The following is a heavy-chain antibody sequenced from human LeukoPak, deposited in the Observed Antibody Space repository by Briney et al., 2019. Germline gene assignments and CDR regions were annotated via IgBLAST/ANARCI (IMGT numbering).Heavy chain of an antibody. Sequence: PSETLSLTCTVSGGSISSGSYYWSWIRQPAGKGLEWIGRIYTSGSTNYNPSLKSRVTISVDTSKLQFSLKLNSVTATDTAVYYCARHRLRTTGGRYNWFDPWGQGTLVTVSS. CDR3: ARHRLRTTGGRYNWFDP. D-gene: IGHD5/OR15-5a*01. J-gene: IGHJ5*02. V-gene: IGHV4-61*02. CDR1: GGSISSGSYY. CDR2: IYTSGST.